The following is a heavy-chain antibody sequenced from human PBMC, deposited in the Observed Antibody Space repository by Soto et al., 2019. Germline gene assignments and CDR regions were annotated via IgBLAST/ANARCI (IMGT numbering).Heavy chain of an antibody. CDR1: GFTFSSYG. J-gene: IGHJ4*02. V-gene: IGHV3-30*18. CDR2: ISYDGSNK. CDR3: AKDVGSFPWVIAAAERGLGY. Sequence: GGSLRLSCAASGFTFSSYGMHWVRQAPGKGLEWVAVISYDGSNKYYADSVKGRFTISRDNSKNTLYLQMNSLRAEDTAVYYCAKDVGSFPWVIAAAERGLGYWGQGTLVTVSS. D-gene: IGHD6-13*01.